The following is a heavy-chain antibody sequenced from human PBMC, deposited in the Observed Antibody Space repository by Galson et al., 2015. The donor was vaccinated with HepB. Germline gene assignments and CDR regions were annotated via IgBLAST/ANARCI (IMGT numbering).Heavy chain of an antibody. V-gene: IGHV3-21*06. CDR3: ARCHPCRDGSPDVSDI. CDR1: AFSFGDYT. CDR2: IGSTLTYI. J-gene: IGHJ3*02. Sequence: SLRLSCAASAFSFGDYTMNWVRQAPGKGLEWVSTIGSTLTYIKYADSVKGRFTISRDNAKNSLYLQMNSLRVEDTAVYYCARCHPCRDGSPDVSDIWGQGTMVTVSS. D-gene: IGHD5-24*01.